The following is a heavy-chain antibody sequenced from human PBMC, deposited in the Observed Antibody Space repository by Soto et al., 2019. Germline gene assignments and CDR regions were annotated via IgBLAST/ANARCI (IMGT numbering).Heavy chain of an antibody. V-gene: IGHV4-59*01. CDR2: IYYSGST. D-gene: IGHD2-15*01. CDR1: GGSISSYY. Sequence: PSETLSLTCTVSGGSISSYYWSWIRQPPGKGLEWIGYIYYSGSTNYNPSLKSRVTISVDTSKNQFSLKLSSVTAADTAVYYCARVRGYCSGGSCTPFDPWGQGTLVTVSS. CDR3: ARVRGYCSGGSCTPFDP. J-gene: IGHJ5*02.